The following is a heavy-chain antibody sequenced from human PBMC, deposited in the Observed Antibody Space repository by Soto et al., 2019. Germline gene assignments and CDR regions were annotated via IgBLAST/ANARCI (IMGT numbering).Heavy chain of an antibody. CDR3: ARARVRVMVLGCIFQFEDY. J-gene: IGHJ4*02. D-gene: IGHD3-10*01. CDR2: ISAYNGNT. V-gene: IGHV1-18*01. CDR1: GYTFTSYG. Sequence: QVQLVQSGAEVKKPGASVKVSCKASGYTFTSYGISWVRQAPGQGLEWMGWISAYNGNTNYAQKLQGRVTMTTDTSTSTAYMELGSLRTDDPAGDYSARARVRVMVLGCIFQFEDYWGQGTLVTVSS.